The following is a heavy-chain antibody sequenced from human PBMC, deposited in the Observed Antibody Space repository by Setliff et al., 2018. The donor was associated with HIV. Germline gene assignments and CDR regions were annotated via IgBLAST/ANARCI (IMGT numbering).Heavy chain of an antibody. D-gene: IGHD3-22*01. CDR2: IYYSGST. J-gene: IGHJ4*02. CDR3: ATYHYYDSSAYYIDLYYLDY. CDR1: GGSFSGY. Sequence: SETLSLTCAVYGGSFSGYWSWIRQSPGKGLEWIGSIYYSGSTNYNLSLKSRVTISIDTSKNQFSLKLNSVTAADTAVYYCATYHYYDSSAYYIDLYYLDYWGQGTLVTVSS. V-gene: IGHV4-59*01.